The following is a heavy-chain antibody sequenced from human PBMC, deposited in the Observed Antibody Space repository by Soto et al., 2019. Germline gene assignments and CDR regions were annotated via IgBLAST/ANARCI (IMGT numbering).Heavy chain of an antibody. V-gene: IGHV1-18*01. CDR1: GYSFTSYG. Sequence: QVQLVQSGAEVKKPGASVKVSCKASGYSFTSYGITWVRQAPGQGLEWMGWINTYNGNTNYAQKLQGRVTMTTDTSTSTAYMELRSLRSGDTAVYYCAREPAAGDWFDPWGQGTLVTVSS. CDR3: AREPAAGDWFDP. CDR2: INTYNGNT. D-gene: IGHD6-13*01. J-gene: IGHJ5*02.